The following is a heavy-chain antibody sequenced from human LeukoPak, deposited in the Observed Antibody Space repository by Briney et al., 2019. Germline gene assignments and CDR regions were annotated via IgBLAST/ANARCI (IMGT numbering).Heavy chain of an antibody. CDR1: GFTFDDYA. D-gene: IGHD2-2*01. CDR2: ISWNSGSI. Sequence: PGGSLRLSCAASGFTFDDYAMHWVRQAPGKGLEWVSGISWNSGSIGYADSVKGRFTISGDNAKNSLYLQMNSLRAEDTALYYCAKGLYHWYFDLWGRGTLVTVSS. J-gene: IGHJ2*01. CDR3: AKGLYHWYFDL. V-gene: IGHV3-9*01.